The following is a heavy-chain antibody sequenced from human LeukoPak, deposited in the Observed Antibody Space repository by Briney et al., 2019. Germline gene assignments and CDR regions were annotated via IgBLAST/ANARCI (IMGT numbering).Heavy chain of an antibody. CDR3: ATEETHDY. V-gene: IGHV3-21*01. Sequence: GGSLRLSCAASGFTFSSDIMNWVRQALGKGLEWVSSISSSSTYIYYADSVKGRFTISRDNAKNSLYLQMNSLRAEDTAVYYCATEETHDYWGQGTLVTVSS. J-gene: IGHJ4*02. CDR2: ISSSSTYI. CDR1: GFTFSSDI.